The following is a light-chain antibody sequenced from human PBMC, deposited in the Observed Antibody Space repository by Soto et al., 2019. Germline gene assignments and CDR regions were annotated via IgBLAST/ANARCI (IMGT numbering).Light chain of an antibody. Sequence: QSVLTQPPSVSGAPGQRVTISCTGSSSNIGAGYDVHWYQKLPGTAPKLLIYGNSNRPSGVPDRFSGSKSGTSASLAITGLQAEDEAEYYCQSYDSSLSALFGGGTKVTVL. CDR1: SSNIGAGYD. V-gene: IGLV1-40*01. CDR2: GNS. CDR3: QSYDSSLSAL. J-gene: IGLJ2*01.